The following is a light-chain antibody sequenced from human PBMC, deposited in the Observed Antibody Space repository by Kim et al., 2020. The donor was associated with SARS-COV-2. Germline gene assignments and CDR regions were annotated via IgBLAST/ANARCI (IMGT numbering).Light chain of an antibody. CDR3: MQALQTPYS. J-gene: IGKJ2*03. V-gene: IGKV2-28*01. Sequence: DIVRTQSPLSLPVTLGEPASISCRSSQSLLHSNGYNYLDWYLQKPGQSPQLLIYLGSNRASGVPDRFSGSGSGTDFTLKISRVEAEDVGVYYCMQALQTPYSFGQGTKLEI. CDR2: LGS. CDR1: QSLLHSNGYNY.